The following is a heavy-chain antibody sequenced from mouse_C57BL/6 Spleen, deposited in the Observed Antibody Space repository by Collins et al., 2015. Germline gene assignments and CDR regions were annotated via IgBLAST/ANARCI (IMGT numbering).Heavy chain of an antibody. D-gene: IGHD1-1*01. CDR2: ISYDGSN. CDR3: ARGNYYYGSNPYAMDY. V-gene: IGHV3-6*01. CDR1: GYSITSGYY. Sequence: DVQLQESGPGLVKPSQSLSLTCSVTGYSITSGYYWNWIRQFPGNKLEWMGYISYDGSNNYNPSLKNRISITRDTSKNQFFLKLNSVTTEDTATYYCARGNYYYGSNPYAMDYWGQGTSVTVSS. J-gene: IGHJ4*01.